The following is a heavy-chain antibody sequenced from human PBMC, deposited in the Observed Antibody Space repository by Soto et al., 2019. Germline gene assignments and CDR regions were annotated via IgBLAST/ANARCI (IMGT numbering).Heavy chain of an antibody. V-gene: IGHV3-73*01. CDR1: GFTFSGSA. J-gene: IGHJ5*02. D-gene: IGHD3-22*01. Sequence: LRLSCAASGFTFSGSAMHWVRQASGKGLEWVGRIRSKTNSYATAYAASVKGRFTISRDDSKDTAYLQMNSLKTEDTAVYYCTRDPRNYYDSIGSANWFDPWGQGTLVTVSS. CDR3: TRDPRNYYDSIGSANWFDP. CDR2: IRSKTNSYAT.